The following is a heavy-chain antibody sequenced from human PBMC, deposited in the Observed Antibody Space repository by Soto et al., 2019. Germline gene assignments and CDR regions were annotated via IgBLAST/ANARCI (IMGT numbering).Heavy chain of an antibody. D-gene: IGHD3-22*01. Sequence: GASVKVSCKASGGTFSSYAISWVRQAPGQGLEWMGGIIPIFGTANYAQKFQGRVTITADESTSTAYMELSSLRSEDTAVYYCWLYDSSGYYYWSFDYWGQGTLVTVSS. CDR3: WLYDSSGYYYWSFDY. CDR1: GGTFSSYA. CDR2: IIPIFGTA. V-gene: IGHV1-69*13. J-gene: IGHJ4*02.